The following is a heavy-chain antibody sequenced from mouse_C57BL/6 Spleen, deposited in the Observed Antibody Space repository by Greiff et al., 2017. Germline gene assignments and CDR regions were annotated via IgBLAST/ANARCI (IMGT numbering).Heavy chain of an antibody. CDR3: AKSYYGYEWFDY. V-gene: IGHV1-81*01. Sequence: VQLQQSGAELVRPGASVKLSCKASGYTFTSYGMSWVKQRTGQGLEWIGEIYPRSGNTNYNEKFKGKATLTADKSSSTAYMQLRSLTSEDSAVYFCAKSYYGYEWFDYWGQGTTLTVSA. D-gene: IGHD2-2*01. J-gene: IGHJ2*01. CDR2: IYPRSGNT. CDR1: GYTFTSYG.